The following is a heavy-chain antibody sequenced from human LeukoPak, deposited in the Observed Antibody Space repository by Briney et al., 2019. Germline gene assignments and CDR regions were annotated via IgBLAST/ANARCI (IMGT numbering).Heavy chain of an antibody. J-gene: IGHJ4*02. Sequence: ASVKVSCKASGYTFTNFDINWVRQASGQGLEWVGWMTPNNGNAGFAQKLQGRVTLTRDTSISTTFMELSSLKSEDTAVYYCTRGDYWGQGTPVTV. CDR3: TRGDY. CDR2: MTPNNGNA. V-gene: IGHV1-8*01. CDR1: GYTFTNFD.